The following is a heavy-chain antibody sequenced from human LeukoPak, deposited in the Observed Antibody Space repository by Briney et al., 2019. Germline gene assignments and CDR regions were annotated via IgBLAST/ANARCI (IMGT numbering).Heavy chain of an antibody. J-gene: IGHJ4*02. Sequence: PGGSLRLSCAASGSIFTNDWMSWVRQAPGKGLEWVANVKQDGSEKDYVDSAKGRFTISRDNAKNLLYLQMNSLRTEDTAVYYCSRVGPGGAGAFDYWGQGTLVTVSS. D-gene: IGHD6-13*01. CDR3: SRVGPGGAGAFDY. V-gene: IGHV3-7*01. CDR1: GSIFTNDW. CDR2: VKQDGSEK.